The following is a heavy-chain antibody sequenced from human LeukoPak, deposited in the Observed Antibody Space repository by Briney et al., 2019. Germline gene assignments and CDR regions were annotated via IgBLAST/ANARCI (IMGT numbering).Heavy chain of an antibody. Sequence: GRSLRLSCAASGFTFSNYVMHWVRQAPGKGLEWVAIISYDGSNEYYADSVKGRFTISRDNSENTLYLQMNSLRAEDTAVYYCAKVTTMVRGVIITLDPFDYWGQGTLVTVSS. D-gene: IGHD3-10*01. CDR3: AKVTTMVRGVIITLDPFDY. J-gene: IGHJ4*02. CDR1: GFTFSNYV. V-gene: IGHV3-30*04. CDR2: ISYDGSNE.